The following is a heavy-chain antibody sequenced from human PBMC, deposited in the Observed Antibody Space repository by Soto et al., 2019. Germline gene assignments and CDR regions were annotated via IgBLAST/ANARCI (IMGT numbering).Heavy chain of an antibody. V-gene: IGHV3-23*01. J-gene: IGHJ6*03. D-gene: IGHD3-3*01. CDR1: GFTFSSYA. CDR3: AKGPSIFGVVIIASYCMDV. Sequence: EVQLLESGGGLVQPGGSLRLSCAASGFTFSSYAMSWVRQAPGKGLEWVSSISGSGGSTHYADSMKGRFTISRDNSKNRLYLQMNSLRAEDTAVYYCAKGPSIFGVVIIASYCMDVWGKGTTVTVSS. CDR2: ISGSGGST.